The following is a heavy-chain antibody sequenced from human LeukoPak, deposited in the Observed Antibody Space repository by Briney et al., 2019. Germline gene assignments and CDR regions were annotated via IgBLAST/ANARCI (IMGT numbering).Heavy chain of an antibody. CDR1: GGSISSFY. Sequence: SETLSLTCTVSGGSISSFYWSWIRQPAGKGLEWIGRVFTSGSTNYSPSLESRVTLSVDTSKNQFSLKLSSVTAADTAMYCCARGRYGSGSYFFDYWGQGTLVTVSS. J-gene: IGHJ4*02. V-gene: IGHV4-4*07. CDR3: ARGRYGSGSYFFDY. CDR2: VFTSGST. D-gene: IGHD3-10*01.